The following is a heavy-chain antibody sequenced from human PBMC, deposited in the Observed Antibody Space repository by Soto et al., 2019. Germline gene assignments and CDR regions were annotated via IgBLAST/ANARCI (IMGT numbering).Heavy chain of an antibody. CDR1: GDIVSSSSVA. Sequence: SQILSLTCVISGDIVSSSSVAWNWVRQSPSRGLEWLGRTSYRSRWYSDFAVSVRGRIVINADTSKNQFSLQLNSVTPEDTAVYFCARSEEDSDYYYYGLDVWGKGTTVTVSS. J-gene: IGHJ6*04. V-gene: IGHV6-1*01. D-gene: IGHD2-15*01. CDR2: TSYRSRWYS. CDR3: ARSEEDSDYYYYGLDV.